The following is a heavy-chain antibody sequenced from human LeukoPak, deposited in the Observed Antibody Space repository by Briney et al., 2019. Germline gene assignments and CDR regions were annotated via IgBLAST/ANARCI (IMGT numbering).Heavy chain of an antibody. CDR1: GFTFINAW. D-gene: IGHD1-26*01. Sequence: GGSLRLSWAASGFTFINAWMAWVRQAPGKGLEWVGRIKAKPHGGTTDYAAPVKGRFTISRDDSKNTLYLQMNSLKTEDTAVYYCTTDGVGIEGATLDYWGQGILVTVSS. CDR3: TTDGVGIEGATLDY. CDR2: IKAKPHGGTT. J-gene: IGHJ4*02. V-gene: IGHV3-15*01.